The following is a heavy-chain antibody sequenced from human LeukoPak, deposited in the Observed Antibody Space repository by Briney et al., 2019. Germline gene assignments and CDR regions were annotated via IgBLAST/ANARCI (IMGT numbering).Heavy chain of an antibody. J-gene: IGHJ4*02. CDR1: GGSLHRSF. CDR2: IYSSGTT. CDR3: GRRPAVDGPIDN. V-gene: IGHV4-59*01. Sequence: SETLSLTCVVSGGSLHRSFWTWVRQPPGKGLEWIGRIYSSGTTDYSPSLKSRLTISIDTSKNQFSLRLASVTAADTAVYYCGRRPAVDGPIDNWGQGTLVVVSS. D-gene: IGHD3/OR15-3a*01.